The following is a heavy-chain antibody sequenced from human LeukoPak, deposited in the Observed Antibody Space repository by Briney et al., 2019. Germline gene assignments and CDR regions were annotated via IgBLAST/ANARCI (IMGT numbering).Heavy chain of an antibody. CDR2: ISSSGSTI. D-gene: IGHD6-13*01. Sequence: PGGSLRLSCAASGFTFSSYEMNWVRQAPGKGLECVSYISSSGSTIYYADSVKGRFTISRDNAKNTLYLQMNSLRAEDTAVYYCARVFRAAAGTVYYYYYYMDVWGKGTTVTVSS. CDR3: ARVFRAAAGTVYYYYYYMDV. CDR1: GFTFSSYE. V-gene: IGHV3-48*03. J-gene: IGHJ6*03.